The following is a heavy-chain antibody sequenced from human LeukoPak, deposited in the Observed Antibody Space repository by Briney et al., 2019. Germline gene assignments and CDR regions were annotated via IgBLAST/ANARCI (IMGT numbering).Heavy chain of an antibody. V-gene: IGHV1-18*04. CDR2: ISAYNGNT. D-gene: IGHD4-17*01. Sequence: GASVKVCCKASGYTFTSYGISWVRQAPGQGLEWMGWISAYNGNTNYAQKLQGRVTMTTDTSTSTAYMELRSLRSDDTAVYYCARDKGSMTTVTNFDYWGQGTLVTVSS. CDR1: GYTFTSYG. J-gene: IGHJ4*02. CDR3: ARDKGSMTTVTNFDY.